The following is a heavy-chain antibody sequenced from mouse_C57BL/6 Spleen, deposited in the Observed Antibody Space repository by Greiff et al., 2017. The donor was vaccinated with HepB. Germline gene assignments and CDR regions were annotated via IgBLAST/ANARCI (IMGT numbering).Heavy chain of an antibody. D-gene: IGHD2-14*01. CDR2: IDPETGGT. Sequence: QVQLQQSGAELVRPGASVTLSCKASGYTFTDYEMHWVKQTPVHGLEWIGAIDPETGGTAYNQKFKGKAILTADKSSSTAYMELRSLTSEDSAVYYCTRGYASGGFAYWGQGTLVTVSA. J-gene: IGHJ3*01. V-gene: IGHV1-15*01. CDR3: TRGYASGGFAY. CDR1: GYTFTDYE.